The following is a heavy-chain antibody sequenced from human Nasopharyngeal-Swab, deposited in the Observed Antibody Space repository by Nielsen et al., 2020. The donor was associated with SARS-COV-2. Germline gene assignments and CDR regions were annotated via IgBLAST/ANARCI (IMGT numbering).Heavy chain of an antibody. D-gene: IGHD6-13*01. CDR2: ITAANGNT. J-gene: IGHJ4*02. CDR3: VRDDGRSWLLDK. V-gene: IGHV1-3*01. Sequence: ASVTVSCKASGYSLMSQAMHWLRQAPGQRLEWMGWITAANGNTEYSRKFHDRLTLSSDTSANTAYMDLSGLRSEDTAVYYCVRDDGRSWLLDKWGQGTLVTVSA. CDR1: GYSLMSQA.